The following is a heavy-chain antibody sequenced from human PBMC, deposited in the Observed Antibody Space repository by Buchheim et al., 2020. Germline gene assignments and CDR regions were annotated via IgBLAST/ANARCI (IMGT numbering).Heavy chain of an antibody. J-gene: IGHJ4*02. CDR1: GGSFSGYY. Sequence: QVQLQQWGAGLLKPSETLSLTCAVYGGSFSGYYWSWIRQPPGKGLEWIGDINHSGSTNYNPSLKSRVTISVDTSKNQFSLKLSSVTAADTAVYYCARSIHLEWLSDDDWGQGTL. CDR2: INHSGST. CDR3: ARSIHLEWLSDDD. D-gene: IGHD3-3*01. V-gene: IGHV4-34*01.